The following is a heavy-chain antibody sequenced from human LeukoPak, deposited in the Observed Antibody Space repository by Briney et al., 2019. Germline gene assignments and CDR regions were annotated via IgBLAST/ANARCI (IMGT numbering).Heavy chain of an antibody. V-gene: IGHV1-24*01. Sequence: ASVTVSCKVSGYTLTELSMHWVRQAPGKGLEWMGGFDPEDGETIYAQKFQGRVTMTEDTSTDTAYMELSSLRSEDTAVYYCATGTDFWSGPTLPFDYWGQGTLVTVSS. D-gene: IGHD3-3*01. CDR1: GYTLTELS. J-gene: IGHJ4*02. CDR2: FDPEDGET. CDR3: ATGTDFWSGPTLPFDY.